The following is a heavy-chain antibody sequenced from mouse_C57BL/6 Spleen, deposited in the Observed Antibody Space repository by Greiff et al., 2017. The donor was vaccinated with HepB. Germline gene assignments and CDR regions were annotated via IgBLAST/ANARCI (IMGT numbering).Heavy chain of an antibody. V-gene: IGHV1-82*01. J-gene: IGHJ3*01. D-gene: IGHD1-1*01. CDR1: GYAFSSSW. Sequence: QVQLKHSGPELVKPGASVKISCKASGYAFSSSWMNWVKQRPGKGLEWIGRIYPGDGDTNYNGKFKGKATLTADKSSSTAYMQLSSLTSEDSAVYFCAREGGSTWFAYWGQGTLVTVSA. CDR3: AREGGSTWFAY. CDR2: IYPGDGDT.